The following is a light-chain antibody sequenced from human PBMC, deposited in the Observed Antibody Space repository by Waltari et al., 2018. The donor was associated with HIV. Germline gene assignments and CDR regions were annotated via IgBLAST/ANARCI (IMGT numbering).Light chain of an antibody. J-gene: IGLJ2*01. Sequence: QSALTQPASVSGSPGQSITISSTGTSSDVGGYNLVTCYQQHPGKAPKLMIYEVSKRPSGVSNRFSGSKSGNTASLTISGLQAEDEADYYCCAYAGSTTYVIFGGGTKLTVL. V-gene: IGLV2-23*02. CDR2: EVS. CDR1: SSDVGGYNL. CDR3: CAYAGSTTYVI.